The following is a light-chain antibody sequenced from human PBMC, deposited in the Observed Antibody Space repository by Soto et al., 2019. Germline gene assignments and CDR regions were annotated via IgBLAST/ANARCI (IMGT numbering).Light chain of an antibody. CDR3: QQYGGTPPIT. V-gene: IGKV3-20*01. Sequence: PGESATLSCRASQSVSGDYLAWYQSKPGQAPRLLIHGASNRATGIPDRFSGSGSGTDFTLTISRLEPEDFAVYYCQQYGGTPPITFGQGTRLEIK. CDR2: GAS. CDR1: QSVSGDY. J-gene: IGKJ5*01.